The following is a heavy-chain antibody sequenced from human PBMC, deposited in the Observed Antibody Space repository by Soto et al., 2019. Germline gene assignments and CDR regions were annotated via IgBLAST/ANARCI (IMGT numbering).Heavy chain of an antibody. Sequence: GGSLRLSCAASGFTFSSYAMSWVRQAPGKGLEWVSAISGSGGSTYYADSVKGRFTISRDNSKNTLYLQMNSLRAEDTAVYYCARDFPHSSGYKVPPKGDFDYWGQGTLVTVSS. D-gene: IGHD3-22*01. V-gene: IGHV3-23*01. CDR2: ISGSGGST. J-gene: IGHJ4*02. CDR1: GFTFSSYA. CDR3: ARDFPHSSGYKVPPKGDFDY.